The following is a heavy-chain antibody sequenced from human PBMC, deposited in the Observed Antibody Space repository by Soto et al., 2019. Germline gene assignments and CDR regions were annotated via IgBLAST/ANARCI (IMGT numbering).Heavy chain of an antibody. CDR3: ANSTGWYRHDV. J-gene: IGHJ3*01. D-gene: IGHD6-19*01. CDR2: LLHSGTT. CDR1: GDSISSPKW. Sequence: QVQLQESGPGLVKPSGTLSLTCAVSGDSISSPKWWTWLRQPPGKGLEWIGALLHSGTTNYNPSLMSRVTLSVDKPQNQFSLKLTSVTAADTAIYYCANSTGWYRHDVWGQGTSVTVSS. V-gene: IGHV4-4*02.